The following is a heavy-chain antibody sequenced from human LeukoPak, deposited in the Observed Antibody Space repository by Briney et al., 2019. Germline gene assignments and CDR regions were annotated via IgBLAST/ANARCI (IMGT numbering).Heavy chain of an antibody. CDR1: GFTFNNYG. J-gene: IGHJ4*02. Sequence: GRSLRLSCAASGFTFNNYGMHWVRQAPGKGLEWVAVISYDGRNIHYPDSVKGRFTISRDISTDTLWLQMHSLRTEDTAVYYCAKGPLRGTAAAIDYWGQGTLVTVSS. CDR2: ISYDGRNI. D-gene: IGHD2-2*01. V-gene: IGHV3-30*18. CDR3: AKGPLRGTAAAIDY.